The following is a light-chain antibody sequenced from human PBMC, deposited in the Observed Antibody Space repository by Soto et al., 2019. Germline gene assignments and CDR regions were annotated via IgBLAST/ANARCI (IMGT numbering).Light chain of an antibody. J-gene: IGKJ4*02. CDR3: QQYGTSLLT. CDR2: GAS. Sequence: IVLPPSPGTLSLSPGERATLSCRASQSVSSSYLAWYQQKPGQAPRLLIYGASSRPTGIPDRFSGSGSGTDFTLTISSLEPEDFAVYYCQQYGTSLLTFGGGTKVDIK. V-gene: IGKV3-20*01. CDR1: QSVSSSY.